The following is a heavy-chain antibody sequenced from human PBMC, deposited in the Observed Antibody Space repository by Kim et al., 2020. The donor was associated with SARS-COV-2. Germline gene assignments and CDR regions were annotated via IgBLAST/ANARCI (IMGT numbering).Heavy chain of an antibody. CDR2: ISAYNGHT. J-gene: IGHJ6*02. CDR1: GYTFTSYP. V-gene: IGHV1-18*04. Sequence: ASVKVSCKASGYTFTSYPISWVRQAPGQGLEWMGWISAYNGHTNYAQKLQGRVTMTTDPSTDTAYMELRSLRSDDTAVYYCARDLSPSFWSDYYNGLDVWGQGTTVTVSS. CDR3: ARDLSPSFWSDYYNGLDV. D-gene: IGHD3-3*01.